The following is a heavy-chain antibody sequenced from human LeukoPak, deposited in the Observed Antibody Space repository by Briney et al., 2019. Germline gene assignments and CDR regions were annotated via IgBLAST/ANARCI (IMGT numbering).Heavy chain of an antibody. CDR3: ARHGYSYGI. CDR1: GGSISSSSYY. J-gene: IGHJ4*02. CDR2: IYYSGST. Sequence: PSETLSLTCTVSGGSISSSSYYWGWIRQPPGKGLEWIGSIYYSGSTYYNPSLKSRVTISVDTSKNQFSLKLSSVTGADTAVYYCARHGYSYGIWGQGTLVTVSS. V-gene: IGHV4-39*01. D-gene: IGHD5-18*01.